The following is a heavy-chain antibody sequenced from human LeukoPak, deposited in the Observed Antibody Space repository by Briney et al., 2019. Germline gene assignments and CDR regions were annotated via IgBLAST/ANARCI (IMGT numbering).Heavy chain of an antibody. CDR2: IKQDGSEK. V-gene: IGHV3-7*01. D-gene: IGHD5-18*01. Sequence: GGSLRLSCAASGFTFSSYWLTWVRQAPGKGLEWVANIKQDGSEKYYVDSVKGRFTISRDNAKNSLYLQMNSLRAEDTAIYYCARDKGGYNYGYDYWGQGTLVTVSS. CDR3: ARDKGGYNYGYDY. J-gene: IGHJ4*02. CDR1: GFTFSSYW.